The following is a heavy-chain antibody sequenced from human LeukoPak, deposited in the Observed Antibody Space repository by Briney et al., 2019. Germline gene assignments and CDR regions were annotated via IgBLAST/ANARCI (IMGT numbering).Heavy chain of an antibody. CDR2: ISAHSGNT. V-gene: IGHV1-18*04. CDR3: ARDLSSGGWTLEFDY. J-gene: IGHJ4*02. D-gene: IGHD6-25*01. CDR1: GYMFTTYG. Sequence: ASVKVSCKTSGYMFTTYGITWVRQAPGQGLQWMGWISAHSGNTKYAEKFQGRVTLTTDTSTSTAYLELGSLTSDDPAVYYCARDLSSGGWTLEFDYWGQGTQVTVAS.